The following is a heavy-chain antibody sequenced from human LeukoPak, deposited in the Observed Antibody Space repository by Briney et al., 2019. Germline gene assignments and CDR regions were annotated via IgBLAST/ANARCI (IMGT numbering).Heavy chain of an antibody. Sequence: PGGSLRLSCAASGXTVSSNYVNWVRQAPGKGLEWVSVMYSGSSTYYVDAVKGRFTISRDNSKNMVYLQMNSLRAEDTAVYYCARVNSPFGSGWYFDFWGQGTLVTVSS. CDR2: MYSGSST. J-gene: IGHJ4*02. D-gene: IGHD6-19*01. CDR1: GXTVSSNY. CDR3: ARVNSPFGSGWYFDF. V-gene: IGHV3-66*01.